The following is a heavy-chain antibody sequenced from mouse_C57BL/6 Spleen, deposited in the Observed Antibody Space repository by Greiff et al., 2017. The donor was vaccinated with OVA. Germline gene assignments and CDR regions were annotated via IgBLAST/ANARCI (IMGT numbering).Heavy chain of an antibody. CDR1: GFTFSDYY. J-gene: IGHJ1*03. CDR2: INYDGSST. CDR3: AREDGSSYGWYFDV. V-gene: IGHV5-16*01. D-gene: IGHD1-1*01. Sequence: EVKLVESEGGLVQPGSSMKLSCTASGFTFSDYYMAWVRQVPEKGLEWVANINYDGSSTYYLDSLKSRFIISRDNAKNILYLQMSSLKSEDTATYYCAREDGSSYGWYFDVWGTGTTVTVSS.